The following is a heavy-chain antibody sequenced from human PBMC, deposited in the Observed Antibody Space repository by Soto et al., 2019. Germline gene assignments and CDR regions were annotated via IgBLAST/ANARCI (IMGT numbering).Heavy chain of an antibody. Sequence: QVQLVESGGGVVQPGRSLRLSCAASGFTFSSYGMHWVRQAPGKGLEWVAVIWYDGSNKYYADSVKGRFTISRDNSKNTLYLQMNSLRAEDTAVYYCARDPAAMGSYYYYYMDVWGKGTTVTVSS. CDR1: GFTFSSYG. J-gene: IGHJ6*03. V-gene: IGHV3-33*01. D-gene: IGHD2-2*01. CDR2: IWYDGSNK. CDR3: ARDPAAMGSYYYYYMDV.